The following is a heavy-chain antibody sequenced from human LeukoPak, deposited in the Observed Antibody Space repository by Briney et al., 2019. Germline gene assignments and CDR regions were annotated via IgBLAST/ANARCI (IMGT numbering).Heavy chain of an antibody. CDR3: ARARFGISWFDP. D-gene: IGHD3-10*02. V-gene: IGHV1-18*01. CDR2: ISAYNGNT. Sequence: ASVKVPCKASGYTFTSYGISWVRQAPGQGLEWMGWISAYNGNTNYAQKLQGRVTMTTDTSTSTAYMELRSLRSDDTAVYYCARARFGISWFDPWGQGTLVTVSS. J-gene: IGHJ5*02. CDR1: GYTFTSYG.